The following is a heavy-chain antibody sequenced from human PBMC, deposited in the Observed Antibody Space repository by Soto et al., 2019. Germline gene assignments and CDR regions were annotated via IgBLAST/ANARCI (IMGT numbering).Heavy chain of an antibody. Sequence: EVQLVESGGGLVQPGGSLRLSCAASGFTLSIYSMHWVPQPPGKGLEFVSVIHYDGVSTFYANSVKGRFTISRDTSKNTLYLQMGSLSAEDMAVYYCARISALGQAAFDLWGQGTMVTVSS. CDR2: IHYDGVST. CDR1: GFTLSIYS. V-gene: IGHV3-64*01. J-gene: IGHJ3*01. CDR3: ARISALGQAAFDL.